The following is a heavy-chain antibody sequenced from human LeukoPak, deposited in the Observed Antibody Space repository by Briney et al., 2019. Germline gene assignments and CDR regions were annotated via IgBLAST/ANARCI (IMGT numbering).Heavy chain of an antibody. CDR2: INHSGYT. CDR1: GVSFNDYY. J-gene: IGHJ4*02. V-gene: IGHV4-34*01. CDR3: AGGIAVAGLL. Sequence: SETLSLTCAVSGVSFNDYYWSWVRQTPGKGLEWIGEINHSGYTNDNPSLKSRVTISIDTSKNQFSLKLSSVTAADTAVYYCAGGIAVAGLLWGQGTLVTVSS. D-gene: IGHD6-19*01.